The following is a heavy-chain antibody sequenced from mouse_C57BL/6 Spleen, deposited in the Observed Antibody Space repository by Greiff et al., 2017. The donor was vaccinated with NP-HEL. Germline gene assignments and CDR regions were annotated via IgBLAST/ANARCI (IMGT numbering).Heavy chain of an antibody. J-gene: IGHJ4*01. Sequence: VQLVESGAELARPGASVKLSCKASGYTFTSYGISWVKQRTGQGLEWIGEIYPRSGNTYYNEKFKGKATLTADKSSSTAYMELRSLTSEDSAVYFCARDYYHGSSKDYYAMDYWGQGTSVTVSS. D-gene: IGHD1-1*01. CDR2: IYPRSGNT. CDR3: ARDYYHGSSKDYYAMDY. CDR1: GYTFTSYG. V-gene: IGHV1-81*01.